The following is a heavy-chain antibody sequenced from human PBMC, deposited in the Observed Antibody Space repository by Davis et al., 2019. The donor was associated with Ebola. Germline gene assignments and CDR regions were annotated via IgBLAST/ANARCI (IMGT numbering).Heavy chain of an antibody. Sequence: PSETLSLTCNVSGVYLGSSGYYWGFVRQPPGKGLEWIGNIYYSGSTKYNPSLQGRVTMSIDTPRDQFSLNLTSVTAADTAIYYCTLGAGWLTDYWGQGALVTVSS. CDR3: TLGAGWLTDY. J-gene: IGHJ4*02. V-gene: IGHV4-39*07. CDR2: IYYSGST. D-gene: IGHD6-19*01. CDR1: GVYLGSSGYY.